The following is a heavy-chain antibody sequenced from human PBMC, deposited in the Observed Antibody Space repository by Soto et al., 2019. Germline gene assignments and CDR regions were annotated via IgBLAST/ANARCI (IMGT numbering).Heavy chain of an antibody. Sequence: QVQLQQWGAEVLKPSETLSLTCVVNGGSFSGYYWSWIRQSPGKGLEWIGEINDSGITDSNPSLESRVTVSGDMSKYQFSLNLKSVTAADSAVYHCARGRSSVPDRRGIGYYGLDVWGQGTTVTVSS. V-gene: IGHV4-34*01. CDR2: INDSGIT. CDR3: ARGRSSVPDRRGIGYYGLDV. D-gene: IGHD6-6*01. CDR1: GGSFSGYY. J-gene: IGHJ6*02.